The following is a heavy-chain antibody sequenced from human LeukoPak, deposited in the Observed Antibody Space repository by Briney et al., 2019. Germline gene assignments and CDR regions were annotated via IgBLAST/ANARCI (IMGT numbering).Heavy chain of an antibody. J-gene: IGHJ4*02. V-gene: IGHV3-30*02. CDR3: AKVSAMEPEYRNSDY. Sequence: PGGSLRLSCAASGFTFSSYGMHWVRQAPGKGLEWVAFIRYDGSNKYYADSVKGRFTISRDNSKNTLYLQMNSLRAEDTAVYYCAKVSAMEPEYRNSDYWGQGTLVTVSS. CDR1: GFTFSSYG. D-gene: IGHD5-18*01. CDR2: IRYDGSNK.